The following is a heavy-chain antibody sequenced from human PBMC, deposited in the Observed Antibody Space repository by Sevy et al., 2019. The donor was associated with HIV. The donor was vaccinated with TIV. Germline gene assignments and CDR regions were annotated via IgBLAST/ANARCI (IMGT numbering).Heavy chain of an antibody. D-gene: IGHD3-22*01. V-gene: IGHV4-39*01. J-gene: IGHJ4*02. CDR1: GGSISSSSYY. Sequence: SETLSLTCTVSGGSISSSSYYWGWIRQPPGKGLEWIGSIYYSGSTYYNPSLKSRVTISVDTSKNQFSLKLSSVTAADTAVYYCARREGYYYDSSGYYYFDYWGQRTLVTVSS. CDR3: ARREGYYYDSSGYYYFDY. CDR2: IYYSGST.